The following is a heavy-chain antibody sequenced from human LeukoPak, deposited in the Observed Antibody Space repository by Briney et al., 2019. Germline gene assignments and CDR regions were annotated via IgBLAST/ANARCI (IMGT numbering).Heavy chain of an antibody. J-gene: IGHJ5*02. V-gene: IGHV1-3*01. D-gene: IGHD6-13*01. CDR2: INAGNGNT. CDR1: ENTFTNYY. CDR3: ARGVGSSWFDNWFDP. Sequence: ASVKVSCKASENTFTNYYMHWVRQAPGQRLEWMGWINAGNGNTKYSQKFQGRVTITRDTSASTAYMELSSLRSEDTAVYYCARGVGSSWFDNWFDPWGQGTLVTVSS.